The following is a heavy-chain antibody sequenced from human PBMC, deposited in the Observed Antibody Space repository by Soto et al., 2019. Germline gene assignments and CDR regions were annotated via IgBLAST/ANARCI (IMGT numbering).Heavy chain of an antibody. Sequence: EVKLVQSGGGLVQPGGSLRLSCAGSGFNFRSYELNWVRQAPGKGLEWVSYISGSATTMYYADSVKGRFSISRDNTENSVYLQMSSLRAEDTAVYYCARLEKNGGYQFDYWGQGTLVTVSS. CDR1: GFNFRSYE. V-gene: IGHV3-48*03. J-gene: IGHJ4*02. D-gene: IGHD1-26*01. CDR2: ISGSATTM. CDR3: ARLEKNGGYQFDY.